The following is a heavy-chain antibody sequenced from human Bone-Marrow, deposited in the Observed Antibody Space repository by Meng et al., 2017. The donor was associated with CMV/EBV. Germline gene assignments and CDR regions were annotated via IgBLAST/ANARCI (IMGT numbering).Heavy chain of an antibody. Sequence: SVKVSCKASGYTFTSYGVSWVRQAPGQGLEWMGWISAYNGNTNYAQKLQGRVTMTTDTSTSTAYMELRSLRSDDTAVYYCARSYCSSTSCYWSDWFDPWGQGTLVTVSS. J-gene: IGHJ5*02. V-gene: IGHV1-18*01. CDR1: GYTFTSYG. CDR3: ARSYCSSTSCYWSDWFDP. D-gene: IGHD2-2*01. CDR2: ISAYNGNT.